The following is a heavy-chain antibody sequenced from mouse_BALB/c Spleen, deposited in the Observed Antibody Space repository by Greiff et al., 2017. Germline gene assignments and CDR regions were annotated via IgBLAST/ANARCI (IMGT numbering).Heavy chain of an antibody. CDR2: IDPETGGT. Sequence: QVQLKESGAELVRPGASVTLSCKASGYTFTDYEMHWVKQTPVHGLEWIGAIDPETGGTAYNQKFKGKATLTADKSSSTAYMELRSLTSEDSAVYYCTRWGGTYFDYWGQGTTLTVSS. J-gene: IGHJ2*01. D-gene: IGHD4-1*01. CDR3: TRWGGTYFDY. V-gene: IGHV1-15*01. CDR1: GYTFTDYE.